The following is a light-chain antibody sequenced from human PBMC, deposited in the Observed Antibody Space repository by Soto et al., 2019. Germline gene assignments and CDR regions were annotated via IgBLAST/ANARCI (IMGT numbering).Light chain of an antibody. V-gene: IGKV2-30*01. CDR3: MQTTHWPGT. CDR2: KVS. Sequence: DVVMTQSPLSLPVTLGQPASISCRSSQSLVYSDGNTYLNWFQQRPGQSPRRLIYKVSYRDSGVPNRFSGSGSGTDSTLKISRVEAEDVGHYYCMQTTHWPGTFGGGTEMELK. J-gene: IGKJ4*01. CDR1: QSLVYSDGNTY.